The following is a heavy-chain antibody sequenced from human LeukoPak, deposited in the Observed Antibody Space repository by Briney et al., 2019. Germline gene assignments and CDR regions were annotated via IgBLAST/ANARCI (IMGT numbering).Heavy chain of an antibody. V-gene: IGHV4-59*01. D-gene: IGHD3-3*01. Sequence: PSETLSLTCTVSGGSTSSYYWSWIRQPPRKGLEWSGYIYYSGSTNYNPFLKSRVIISVDTYKNQFSLKLSSVTAEDTAPYYCAREPTWSGYFDSWGQGTLVTVSS. CDR1: GGSTSSYY. J-gene: IGHJ4*02. CDR3: AREPTWSGYFDS. CDR2: IYYSGST.